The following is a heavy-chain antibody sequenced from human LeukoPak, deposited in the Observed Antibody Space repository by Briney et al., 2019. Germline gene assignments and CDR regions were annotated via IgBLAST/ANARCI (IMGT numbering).Heavy chain of an antibody. CDR1: GGSISTYY. D-gene: IGHD2-15*01. CDR2: IYYSGST. J-gene: IGHJ5*02. Sequence: PSETLSLICTVSGGSISTYYWSWIRQPPGKGLEWIGYIYYSGSTNYNPSLKSRVTISVDTSKNQFSLKLSSVTAADTAVYYCARDVQSSGGYNWFDPWGQGTQVLVSS. CDR3: ARDVQSSGGYNWFDP. V-gene: IGHV4-59*01.